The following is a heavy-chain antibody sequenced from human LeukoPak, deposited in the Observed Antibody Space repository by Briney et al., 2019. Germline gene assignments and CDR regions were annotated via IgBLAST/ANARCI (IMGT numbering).Heavy chain of an antibody. Sequence: SETLSLTCAVYGGSFSGYYWSWIRQPPGKGLEWIGEINHSGSTNYNPSLKSRVTISVDTSKNQFSLKLSSATAADTAVYYCASGVVPAANWGQGTLVTVSS. V-gene: IGHV4-34*01. CDR3: ASGVVPAAN. CDR2: INHSGST. D-gene: IGHD2-2*01. J-gene: IGHJ4*02. CDR1: GGSFSGYY.